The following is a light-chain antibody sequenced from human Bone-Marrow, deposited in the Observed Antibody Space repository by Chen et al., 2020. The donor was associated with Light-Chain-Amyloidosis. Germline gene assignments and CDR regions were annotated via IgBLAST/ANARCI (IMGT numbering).Light chain of an antibody. V-gene: IGLV3-21*02. CDR1: NIGSTS. CDR3: QVWDRSSDRPV. CDR2: DDS. Sequence: SYVMTPPSSVSAAPGQPATMACGGNNIGSTSLHWYQQTPDQAPLLVVYDDSDRPSGIPGRLSATNSGNTDTLTSSRVAAGDEDYYYCQVWDRSSDRPVFGGGNKLTVL. J-gene: IGLJ3*02.